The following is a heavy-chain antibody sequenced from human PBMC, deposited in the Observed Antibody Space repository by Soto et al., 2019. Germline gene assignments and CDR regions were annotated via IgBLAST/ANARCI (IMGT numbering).Heavy chain of an antibody. J-gene: IGHJ6*03. CDR1: GFTFSDHY. D-gene: IGHD2-2*02. Sequence: GSLRLSCAASGFTFSDHYMDWVRQAPGKGLEWVGRTRNKANSYTTEYAASVKGRFTISRDDSKNSLYLQMNSLKTEDTAVYYCARDIPDQQYTPSYYYYMDVWGKGTTVTVSS. CDR3: ARDIPDQQYTPSYYYYMDV. V-gene: IGHV3-72*01. CDR2: TRNKANSYTT.